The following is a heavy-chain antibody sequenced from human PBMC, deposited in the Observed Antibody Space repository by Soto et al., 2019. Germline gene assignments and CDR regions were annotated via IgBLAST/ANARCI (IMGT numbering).Heavy chain of an antibody. CDR3: AAAAAGVTALGY. D-gene: IGHD6-13*01. CDR1: GFTFSSYA. CDR2: ISYDGSNK. J-gene: IGHJ4*02. V-gene: IGHV3-30-3*01. Sequence: QVQLVESGGGVVQPGSSLRLSCAASGFTFSSYAMHWVRQAPGKGLEWVAVISYDGSNKYYADSVKGRFTISRDNSKNTLYLQMNSLRAEDTAVHYCAAAAAGVTALGYWGQGTLVTVSS.